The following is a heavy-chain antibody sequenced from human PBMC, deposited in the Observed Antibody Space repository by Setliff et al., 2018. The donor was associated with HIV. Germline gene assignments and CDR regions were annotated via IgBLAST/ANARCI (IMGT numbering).Heavy chain of an antibody. J-gene: IGHJ6*04. D-gene: IGHD3-3*01. Sequence: GGSLRLSCAASGFTFSSYEMNWVRQAPGKGLEWLSYISSSGSTIYYADSVKGRFTISRDNSKNTLYLQMNSLRAEDTAVYYCARADWSGYGDVWGKGTTVTVSS. CDR2: ISSSGSTI. CDR1: GFTFSSYE. V-gene: IGHV3-48*03. CDR3: ARADWSGYGDV.